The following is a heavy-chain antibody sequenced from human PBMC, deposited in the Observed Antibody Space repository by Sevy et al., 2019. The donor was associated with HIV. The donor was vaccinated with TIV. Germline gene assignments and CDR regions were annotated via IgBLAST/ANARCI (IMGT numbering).Heavy chain of an antibody. CDR3: ARADLDSSTFFYYYGMDV. D-gene: IGHD6-13*01. J-gene: IGHJ6*02. CDR2: MNPDSGRR. V-gene: IGHV1-8*01. Sequence: ASVKVSCKASVYTLSSYDINWVRQATGQGLEWMGWMNPDSGRRGYAPKFQGRVTMTTNTSIGTAYMELRSLRSEDSAVYYCARADLDSSTFFYYYGMDVWGQGTTVTVSS. CDR1: VYTLSSYD.